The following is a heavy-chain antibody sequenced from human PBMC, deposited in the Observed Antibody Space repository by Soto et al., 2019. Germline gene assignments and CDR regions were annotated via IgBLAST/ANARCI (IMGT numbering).Heavy chain of an antibody. D-gene: IGHD2-21*02. CDR1: GGSISSDY. CDR2: IYYSGST. V-gene: IGHV4-59*08. Sequence: SETLCLTCTVSGGSISSDYWSWIRQPPGKGLEWIGYIYYSGSTNYNPSLKSRVTISVDASKNQFSLKLSSVTAADTAVYYCARDGDNNKYYFDYWGQGTLVTVS. J-gene: IGHJ4*02. CDR3: ARDGDNNKYYFDY.